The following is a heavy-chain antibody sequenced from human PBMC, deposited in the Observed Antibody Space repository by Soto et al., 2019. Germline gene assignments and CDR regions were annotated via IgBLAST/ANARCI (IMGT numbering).Heavy chain of an antibody. CDR2: INHSGST. J-gene: IGHJ5*02. CDR1: GGSFSGYY. D-gene: IGHD3-16*02. Sequence: SETLSLTCAVYGGSFSGYYWSWIRQPPGKGLEWIGEINHSGSTNYNPSLKSRVTISVDTSKNQFSLKLSPVTAADTAVYYCARPGRRAYDYVWGSYRLNWFDPWGQGTLVTVSS. V-gene: IGHV4-34*01. CDR3: ARPGRRAYDYVWGSYRLNWFDP.